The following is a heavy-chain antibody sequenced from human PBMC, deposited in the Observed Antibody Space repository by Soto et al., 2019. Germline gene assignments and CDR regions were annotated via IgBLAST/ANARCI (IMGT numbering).Heavy chain of an antibody. V-gene: IGHV3-53*01. CDR1: GFTVSSNY. J-gene: IGHJ4*02. CDR3: ARGSSIRGHCSGGSCYPLGY. CDR2: IYSGGST. D-gene: IGHD2-15*01. Sequence: GGSLRLSCAASGFTVSSNYMSWVRQAPGKGLEWVSVIYSGGSTYYADSVKGRFTISRDNSKNTLYLQMNSLRAEDTAVYYCARGSSIRGHCSGGSCYPLGYWGQGTLVTVSS.